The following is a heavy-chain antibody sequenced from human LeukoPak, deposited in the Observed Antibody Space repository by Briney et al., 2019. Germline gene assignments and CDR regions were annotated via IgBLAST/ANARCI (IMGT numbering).Heavy chain of an antibody. D-gene: IGHD4-17*01. CDR2: IYYSGST. V-gene: IGHV4-59*01. J-gene: IGHJ3*02. CDR3: AREKHYGHDAFDI. CDR1: GGSISSYY. Sequence: SETLSLTCTVSGGSISSYYWSWIRQPPGKGLEWIGYIYYSGSTNYNPSLKSRVTISVDTSKNQFSLKLSSVTAADTAVYYCAREKHYGHDAFDIWGRGTMVTVSS.